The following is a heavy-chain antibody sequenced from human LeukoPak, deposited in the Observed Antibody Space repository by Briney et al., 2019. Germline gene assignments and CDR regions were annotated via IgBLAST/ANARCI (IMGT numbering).Heavy chain of an antibody. Sequence: PGGSLRLSCAASGFTFSDDFMSWIRQAPGKGLEWVSSVSSGGNTLYYADSVKGRFTIPRDNSKNTLYLQMNSLRAEDTAVYYWGKGPLPRIVGAYYGMDVWGQGTTVTVSS. CDR2: VSSGGNTL. D-gene: IGHD3-22*01. CDR3: GKGPLPRIVGAYYGMDV. V-gene: IGHV3-11*01. CDR1: GFTFSDDF. J-gene: IGHJ6*02.